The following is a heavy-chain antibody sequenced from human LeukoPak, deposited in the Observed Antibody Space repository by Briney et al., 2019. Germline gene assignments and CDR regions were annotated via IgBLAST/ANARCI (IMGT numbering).Heavy chain of an antibody. J-gene: IGHJ4*02. D-gene: IGHD5-18*01. CDR3: ARVFEETAIIRLDYFDH. CDR2: IYYSGST. V-gene: IGHV4-39*07. CDR1: GGSISSSSYY. Sequence: PSETLSLTCTVSGGSISSSSYYWGWIRQPPGKGLEWIGTIYYSGSTYYNPSMKSRVTISVDTSKNQFSLRVRSVTAADTAVYYCARVFEETAIIRLDYFDHWGQGTLVTVSS.